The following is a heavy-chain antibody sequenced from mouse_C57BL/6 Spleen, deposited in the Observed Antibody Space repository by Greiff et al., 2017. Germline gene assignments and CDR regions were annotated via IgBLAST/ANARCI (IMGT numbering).Heavy chain of an antibody. V-gene: IGHV5-6*02. CDR1: GFTFSSYG. D-gene: IGHD4-1*01. Sequence: DVKLQESGGDLVKPGGSLKLSCAASGFTFSSYGMSWVRQTPDKRLEWVATISSGGSYTYYPDSVKGRFTISRDNAKNTLYLQMSSLKSEDTAMYYCARHPNWDFDYWGQGTTLTVSS. CDR3: ARHPNWDFDY. CDR2: ISSGGSYT. J-gene: IGHJ2*01.